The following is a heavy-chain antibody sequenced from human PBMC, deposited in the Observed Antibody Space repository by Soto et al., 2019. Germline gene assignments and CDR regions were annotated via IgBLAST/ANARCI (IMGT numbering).Heavy chain of an antibody. D-gene: IGHD3-3*01. Sequence: PGGSLRLSCAASGFTFSSYGMHWVRQAPGKGLEWVAVIWYDGSNKYYADSVKGRFTISRDNSKNTLYLQMNSLRAEDTAVYYCARDDDFWSGYYQQPPQAYYYYGMDVWGQGTTVTVSS. CDR3: ARDDDFWSGYYQQPPQAYYYYGMDV. J-gene: IGHJ6*02. CDR1: GFTFSSYG. V-gene: IGHV3-33*01. CDR2: IWYDGSNK.